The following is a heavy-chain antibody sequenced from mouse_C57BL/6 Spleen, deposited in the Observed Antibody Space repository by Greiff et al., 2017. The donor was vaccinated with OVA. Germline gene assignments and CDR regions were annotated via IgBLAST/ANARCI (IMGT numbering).Heavy chain of an antibody. CDR3: ARGRRTTGYFDD. CDR2: ISDGGSYT. Sequence: EVNVVESGGGLVKPGGSLKLSCAASGFTFSSYAMSWVRQTPEKRLEWVATISDGGSYTYYPDNVKGRFTISRDNAKNNLYLQMSHLKSEDTAMYYCARGRRTTGYFDDWGQGTTLTVSS. D-gene: IGHD1-1*01. CDR1: GFTFSSYA. V-gene: IGHV5-4*03. J-gene: IGHJ2*01.